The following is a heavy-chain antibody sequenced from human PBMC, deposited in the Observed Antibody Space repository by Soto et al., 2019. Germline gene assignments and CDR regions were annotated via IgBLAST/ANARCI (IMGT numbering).Heavy chain of an antibody. CDR1: ACSIGSDY. D-gene: IGHD5-12*01. J-gene: IGHJ5*02. Sequence: PFETICHPYPFFACSIGSDYWLLIRKQPRKGLEWPGNIDYIGNTSYNPSLKSRGTMSIDTSKNRSSLKLAPVTTADTAVYYCSRMFDNYVYGNWFDPWGQGTL. CDR2: IDYIGNT. V-gene: IGHV4-59*12. CDR3: SRMFDNYVYGNWFDP.